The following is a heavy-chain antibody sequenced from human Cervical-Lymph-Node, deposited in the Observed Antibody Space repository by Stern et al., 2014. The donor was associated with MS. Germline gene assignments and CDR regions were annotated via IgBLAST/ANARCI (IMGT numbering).Heavy chain of an antibody. CDR1: GGSISTYY. Sequence: VQLQESGPGLVKASETLSLTCTVSGGSISTYYWTWIRQTPGKGLEWIGAISCIGYTNYNPSLKSRVTLSVDTSKNQFSLKLSSVTAADTAVYYCARRDYYDTSTYYDDAFDIWGQGTMVTVSS. V-gene: IGHV4-59*01. J-gene: IGHJ3*02. D-gene: IGHD3-22*01. CDR3: ARRDYYDTSTYYDDAFDI. CDR2: ISCIGYT.